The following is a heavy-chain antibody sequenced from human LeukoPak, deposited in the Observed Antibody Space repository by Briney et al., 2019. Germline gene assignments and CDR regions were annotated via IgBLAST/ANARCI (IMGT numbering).Heavy chain of an antibody. V-gene: IGHV3-48*03. CDR1: GLTFNSYW. CDR3: ARDYGGSSPFDY. D-gene: IGHD4-23*01. CDR2: ISSSGSSI. Sequence: GGSLRLSCAASGLTFNSYWMHWVRQAPGKGLEWVSYISSSGSSIYYADSVKGRFTISRDNAKNSLYLQMNSLRAEDTAVYYCARDYGGSSPFDYWGQGTLVTVSS. J-gene: IGHJ4*02.